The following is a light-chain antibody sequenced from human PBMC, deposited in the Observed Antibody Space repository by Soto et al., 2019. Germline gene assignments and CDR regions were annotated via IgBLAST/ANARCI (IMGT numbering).Light chain of an antibody. J-gene: IGKJ4*01. CDR1: QTISNY. CDR3: QQSYRTLT. V-gene: IGKV1-39*01. Sequence: DIQMTQSPSSLSASVGDRVTITCRASQTISNYLNWYQQKPGKAPKLLIYAASSLQSGVPSRFSGSGSGTDFTLTISSLQPEDSATYYCQQSYRTLTFGGGTNVEIK. CDR2: AAS.